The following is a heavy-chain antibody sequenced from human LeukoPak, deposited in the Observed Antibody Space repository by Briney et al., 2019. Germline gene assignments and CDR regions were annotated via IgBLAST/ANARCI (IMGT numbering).Heavy chain of an antibody. CDR2: IYTSGST. V-gene: IGHV4-61*02. CDR3: ARDLDY. J-gene: IGHJ4*02. Sequence: SQTLSLTCTVSGGSISSGSYYWSWIRQPAGKGLEWIGRIYTSGSTNYNPSLKSRVTISVGTSKNQFSLKLSSVTAADTAVYYCARDLDYWGQGTLVTVSS. CDR1: GGSISSGSYY.